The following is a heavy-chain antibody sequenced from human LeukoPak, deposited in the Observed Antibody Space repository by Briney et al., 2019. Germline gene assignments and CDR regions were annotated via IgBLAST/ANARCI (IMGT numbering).Heavy chain of an antibody. CDR1: AGTFSSYA. V-gene: IGHV1-69*06. Sequence: ASVKVSCKASAGTFSSYAIGWVRQPPGQGLEWMGGIIPIFGTANYAQKFQGRVTITADKSTSTAYMELSSLRSEDTAVYYCARGRRLQNNWFDPWGQGTLVTVSS. CDR3: ARGRRLQNNWFDP. CDR2: IIPIFGTA. J-gene: IGHJ5*02.